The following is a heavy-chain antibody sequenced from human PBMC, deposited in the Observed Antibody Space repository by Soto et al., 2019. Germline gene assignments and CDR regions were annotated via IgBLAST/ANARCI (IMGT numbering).Heavy chain of an antibody. CDR3: ARDGIGSTKDYYYYGMDV. CDR1: GFTFSDHY. J-gene: IGHJ6*02. V-gene: IGHV3-30-3*01. Sequence: GGSLRLSCEASGFTFSDHYMSWVRQAPGKGLEWVAVISDDGSNKYYADSVKGRFTISRDNSKNTLYLQMNSLRAEDTAVYYCARDGIGSTKDYYYYGMDVWGQGTTVTVSS. D-gene: IGHD2-2*01. CDR2: ISDDGSNK.